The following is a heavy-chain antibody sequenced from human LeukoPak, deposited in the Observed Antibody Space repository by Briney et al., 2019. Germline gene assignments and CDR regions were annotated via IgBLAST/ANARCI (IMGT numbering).Heavy chain of an antibody. CDR3: AKDEHPYCGSASCSPSVDY. Sequence: GGSRRLSCAASEFTFSSYGIHWVRQAPGKGLEWVAFIQYDGSNKYYADSVKGRFTISRDNSKNTLYLQMNSLRAEDTAVYYCAKDEHPYCGSASCSPSVDYWGQGTLVTVSS. D-gene: IGHD2-2*01. CDR2: IQYDGSNK. J-gene: IGHJ4*02. V-gene: IGHV3-30*02. CDR1: EFTFSSYG.